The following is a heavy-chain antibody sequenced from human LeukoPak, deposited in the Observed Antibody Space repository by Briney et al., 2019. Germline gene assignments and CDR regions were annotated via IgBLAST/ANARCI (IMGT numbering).Heavy chain of an antibody. CDR1: GFTFSSYG. CDR3: AKGRGAFDI. CDR2: ISSDGSNK. D-gene: IGHD3-10*01. V-gene: IGHV3-30*18. J-gene: IGHJ3*02. Sequence: SGGSLRLSCVASGFTFSSYGMHWVRQAPGKGLEWVAVISSDGSNKYYADSVKGRFTISRDNSKNTLYLQMNSLRAEDTAVYYCAKGRGAFDIWGQGTMVTVSS.